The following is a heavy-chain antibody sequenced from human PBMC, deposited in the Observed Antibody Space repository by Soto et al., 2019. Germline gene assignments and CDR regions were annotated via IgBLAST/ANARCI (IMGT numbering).Heavy chain of an antibody. Sequence: GGSLRLSCAASGFTFSSYAMSWVRQAPGKGLEWVSAISGSGGSTYYADSVKGRFTISRDNSKNTLYLQMNSLRAEDTAVYYCAKDRGGYSYGEYFDYWGQGTLVTVSS. CDR1: GFTFSSYA. V-gene: IGHV3-23*01. CDR2: ISGSGGST. D-gene: IGHD5-18*01. CDR3: AKDRGGYSYGEYFDY. J-gene: IGHJ4*02.